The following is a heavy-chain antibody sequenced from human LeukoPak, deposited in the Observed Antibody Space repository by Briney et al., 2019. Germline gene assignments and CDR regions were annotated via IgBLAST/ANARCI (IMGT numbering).Heavy chain of an antibody. Sequence: NPSETLSLTCTVSSASISNYYWSWIRQTPEKGLEWMGNIHSSGGSSYYPSLKSRLTMSIDTSRNQLSLKLTSVTAADTAAYFCARLGSYHDFWGQGALVTVSS. CDR3: ARLGSYHDF. CDR2: IHSSGGS. CDR1: SASISNYY. J-gene: IGHJ4*02. V-gene: IGHV4-4*09. D-gene: IGHD1-26*01.